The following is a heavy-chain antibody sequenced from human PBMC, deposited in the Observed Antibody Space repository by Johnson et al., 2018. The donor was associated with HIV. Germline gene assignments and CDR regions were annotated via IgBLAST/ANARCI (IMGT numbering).Heavy chain of an antibody. J-gene: IGHJ3*02. CDR1: GFTFSEYY. CDR3: VRDYGISGGDFDI. CDR2: ISSSGNTI. D-gene: IGHD2-21*01. V-gene: IGHV3-11*04. Sequence: QVQLVESGGGLVRPGGSLRLSCAASGFTFSEYYMSWVRQSPGKGLEWVSYISSSGNTIYYADSVKGRFTISRANAKNYVDLQMNSLRVGDKAVYYCVRDYGISGGDFDIWGQGTMVTVSS.